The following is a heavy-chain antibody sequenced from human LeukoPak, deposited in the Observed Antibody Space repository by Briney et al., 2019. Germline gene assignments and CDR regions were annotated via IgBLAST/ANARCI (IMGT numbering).Heavy chain of an antibody. J-gene: IGHJ4*02. CDR3: ARRSAVAGTLDY. D-gene: IGHD6-19*01. CDR1: GFIFSSYE. Sequence: GGSLRLSCAASGFIFSSYEMNWVRQAPGKGLEWVSYISSSGSTIYYADSVKGRFTISRDNAKNTLYLQLSSLRAEDTAVYYCARRSAVAGTLDYWGQGTLVTVSS. CDR2: ISSSGSTI. V-gene: IGHV3-48*03.